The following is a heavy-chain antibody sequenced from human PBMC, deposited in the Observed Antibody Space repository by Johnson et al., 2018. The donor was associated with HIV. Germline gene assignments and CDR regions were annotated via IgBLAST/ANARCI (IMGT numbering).Heavy chain of an antibody. D-gene: IGHD6-13*01. Sequence: QMLLVESGGGVVQPGRSLRLSCAASGFTFSSYAMHWVRQAPGKGLEWVAVISYDGSNKYYAESVKGRFPISRDNAKNSLYLQMNSLRAEDTAVYYCASITTIAAAGRGAFDIWGQGTMVTVSS. CDR1: GFTFSSYA. CDR3: ASITTIAAAGRGAFDI. V-gene: IGHV3-30-3*01. J-gene: IGHJ3*02. CDR2: ISYDGSNK.